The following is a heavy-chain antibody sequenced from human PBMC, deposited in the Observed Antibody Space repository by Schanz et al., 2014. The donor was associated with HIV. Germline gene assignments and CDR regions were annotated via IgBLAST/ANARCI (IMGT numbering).Heavy chain of an antibody. CDR3: AKMDAAMGINWFDP. V-gene: IGHV1-69*01. CDR2: IIPAFGTT. J-gene: IGHJ5*02. D-gene: IGHD5-18*01. CDR1: GGTYSSYA. Sequence: QVQLVQSGAEVKKPGSSVKVSCKASGGTYSSYAISWVRQAPVQGLEWMGGIIPAFGTTNYEQKFQGRVTITADESTTTAYMELSSLRSEDTAVYFCAKMDAAMGINWFDPWGQGTLVTVSS.